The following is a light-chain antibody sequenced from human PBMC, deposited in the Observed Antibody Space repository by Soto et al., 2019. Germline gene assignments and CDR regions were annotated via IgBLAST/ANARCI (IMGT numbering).Light chain of an antibody. CDR3: QQFSHYPYT. V-gene: IGKV1-9*01. CDR2: DSS. J-gene: IGKJ2*01. Sequence: DIQLTQSPSFLSASVEDRVTISCRASYDISSSLAWYQQEPGKPPKLLLYDSSTLQNGVPSRFTGGGSGRKFTLTISGLQFGDFATYFCQQFSHYPYTFGQGTKLEIK. CDR1: YDISSS.